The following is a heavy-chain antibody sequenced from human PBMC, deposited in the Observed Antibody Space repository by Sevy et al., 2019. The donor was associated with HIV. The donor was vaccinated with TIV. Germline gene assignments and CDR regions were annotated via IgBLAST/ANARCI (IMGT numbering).Heavy chain of an antibody. CDR3: ARDPRMYGDYLLAYFDY. CDR2: IDYDGNNK. CDR1: RFTPSTYG. D-gene: IGHD2-8*01. J-gene: IGHJ4*02. Sequence: GGSLRLSCAGSRFTPSTYGMHWVRQAPGKGLEWVAVIDYDGNNKYYADSVKGRFTISRDNSKNTLFLQMDSLRAEDTAVYYCARDPRMYGDYLLAYFDYWGQGALVTVSS. V-gene: IGHV3-33*01.